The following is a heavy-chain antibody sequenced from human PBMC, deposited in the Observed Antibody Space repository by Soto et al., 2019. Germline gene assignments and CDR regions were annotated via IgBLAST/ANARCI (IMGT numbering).Heavy chain of an antibody. Sequence: PSETLSLTGTFSRASLTFGGYSWSWIRQTPGKGLEWIGYINHLETTFYNPSFESRLTLSIDRAKNQFSLKLHSMSAADRAVYFCARGGGSDSFDYWGQGILVTVSS. CDR1: RASLTFGGYS. CDR2: INHLETT. J-gene: IGHJ4*02. D-gene: IGHD1-26*01. CDR3: ARGGGSDSFDY. V-gene: IGHV4-30-2*01.